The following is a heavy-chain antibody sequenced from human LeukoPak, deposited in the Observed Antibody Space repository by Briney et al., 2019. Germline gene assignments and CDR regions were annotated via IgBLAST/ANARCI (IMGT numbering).Heavy chain of an antibody. D-gene: IGHD6-13*01. Sequence: GGSLRLSCAASGFTFTNYWMNWLRQAPGKGLEWVANIKQDGSQKNYVDSVKGRFTISRDNAKNSLFLQMNGLRAEDTAVYYCARAGIAAAGTRIGYYYGMDVWGQGTTVTVSS. V-gene: IGHV3-7*03. CDR1: GFTFTNYW. CDR3: ARAGIAAAGTRIGYYYGMDV. CDR2: IKQDGSQK. J-gene: IGHJ6*02.